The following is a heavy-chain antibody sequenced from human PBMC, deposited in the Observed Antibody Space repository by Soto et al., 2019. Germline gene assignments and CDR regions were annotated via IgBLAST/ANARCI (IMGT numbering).Heavy chain of an antibody. CDR2: IYYSGST. J-gene: IGHJ5*02. CDR1: GGSISSISYY. Sequence: SETLSLTCTVSGGSISSISYYWGWIRQPPGKGLEWIGSIYYSGSTYYNPSLKSRVTISVDTSKNQFSLKLSSVTAADTAVYYCARHLGYCSSTSCYAAGFWFDPWGQGTLVTVSS. CDR3: ARHLGYCSSTSCYAAGFWFDP. V-gene: IGHV4-39*01. D-gene: IGHD2-2*01.